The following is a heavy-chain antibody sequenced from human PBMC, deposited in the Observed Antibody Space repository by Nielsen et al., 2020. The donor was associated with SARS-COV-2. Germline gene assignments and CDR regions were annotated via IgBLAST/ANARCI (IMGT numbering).Heavy chain of an antibody. CDR3: ARDRVGANGGIDY. CDR1: GGSISSSSYY. V-gene: IGHV4-39*07. CDR2: IYYSGST. J-gene: IGHJ4*02. D-gene: IGHD1-26*01. Sequence: SETLSLTCTVSGGSISSSSYYWGWIRQPPGKGLEWIGSIYYSGSTYYNPSLKSRVTISVDTSKNQFSLKLSSVTAADTAVYYCARDRVGANGGIDYWGQGTLVTVSS.